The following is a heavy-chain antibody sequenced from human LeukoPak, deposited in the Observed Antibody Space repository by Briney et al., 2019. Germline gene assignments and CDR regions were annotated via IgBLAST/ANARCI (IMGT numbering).Heavy chain of an antibody. CDR3: ARGYRMVRGVMVH. Sequence: GASVKVSCKASGYTFTSYGISWVRQATGQGLEWMGWMNPNSGNTGYAQKFQGRVTMTRNTSISTAYMELSSLRSEDTAVYYCARGYRMVRGVMVHWGQGTLVTVSS. V-gene: IGHV1-8*02. D-gene: IGHD3-10*01. CDR1: GYTFTSYG. J-gene: IGHJ4*02. CDR2: MNPNSGNT.